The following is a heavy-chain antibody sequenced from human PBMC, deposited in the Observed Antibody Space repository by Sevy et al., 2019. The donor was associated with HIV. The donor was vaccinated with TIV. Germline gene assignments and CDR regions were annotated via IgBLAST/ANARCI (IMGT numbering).Heavy chain of an antibody. Sequence: GGSLRLSCAVSGFSFSHYAFHWVRQAPGKGLEWVSLISYDGTYKYYADSVKGRFTVSKDNSKNTLYLQMNSLRGNDTAVYYGARVAVSYCTNDCYHRFDYWGPGALVTVSS. CDR1: GFSFSHYA. J-gene: IGHJ4*02. CDR3: ARVAVSYCTNDCYHRFDY. V-gene: IGHV3-30-3*01. CDR2: ISYDGTYK. D-gene: IGHD2-8*01.